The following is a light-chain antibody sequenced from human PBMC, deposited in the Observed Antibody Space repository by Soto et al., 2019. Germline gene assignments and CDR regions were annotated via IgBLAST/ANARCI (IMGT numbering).Light chain of an antibody. CDR3: SSYGGFNNVL. V-gene: IGLV2-8*01. CDR1: SSDVGGYNY. CDR2: EVT. J-gene: IGLJ2*01. Sequence: QSALTQPPSASGSPGQSVIISCTGTSSDVGGYNYVSWYQQHPGKAPKLIIYEVTKRPSGVPYRFSGSKSGNTASLTVSGLQNEDEADYYCSSYGGFNNVLFGGGTKLTVL.